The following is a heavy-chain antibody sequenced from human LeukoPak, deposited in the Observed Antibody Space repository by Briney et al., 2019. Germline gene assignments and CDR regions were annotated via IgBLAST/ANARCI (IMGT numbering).Heavy chain of an antibody. D-gene: IGHD4-17*01. CDR1: GFTFSSYA. CDR3: ARGIDGDYDFDY. Sequence: GGSLRLSCAASGFTFSSYAMHWVRQAPGKGLEWVAVIWYDGSNKYYADSVKGRFTISRDNSKNTLYLQMNSLRAEDTAVYYCARGIDGDYDFDYWGQGTLVTVSS. CDR2: IWYDGSNK. V-gene: IGHV3-33*08. J-gene: IGHJ4*02.